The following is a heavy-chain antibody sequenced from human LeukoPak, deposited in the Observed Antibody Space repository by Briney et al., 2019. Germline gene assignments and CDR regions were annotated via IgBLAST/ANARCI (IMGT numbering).Heavy chain of an antibody. Sequence: GGSLRPSCAASGFTFSTYVMHWVRQAPGKGLEWVAVISSDGSNIYYADSVKGRFTISRDNSKNTLYLQMNSLRAEDTTVFYCARGTSIWFGFDYWGQGTLVTVSS. CDR1: GFTFSTYV. D-gene: IGHD3-10*01. J-gene: IGHJ4*02. CDR3: ARGTSIWFGFDY. CDR2: ISSDGSNI. V-gene: IGHV3-30*04.